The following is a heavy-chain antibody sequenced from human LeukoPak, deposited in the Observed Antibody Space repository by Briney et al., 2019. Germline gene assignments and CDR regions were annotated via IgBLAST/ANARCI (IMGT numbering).Heavy chain of an antibody. Sequence: SETLSLTCTVSGGSISSYYWSWIRQPPGKGLEWIGYISYSGSTNYNPSLKSRVTISLDTSKNQFYLKLRSVTAADTAIYYCASGDGSGHSYYGMDVWGQGTTVTVSS. J-gene: IGHJ6*02. D-gene: IGHD3-10*01. CDR1: GGSISSYY. V-gene: IGHV4-59*01. CDR2: ISYSGST. CDR3: ASGDGSGHSYYGMDV.